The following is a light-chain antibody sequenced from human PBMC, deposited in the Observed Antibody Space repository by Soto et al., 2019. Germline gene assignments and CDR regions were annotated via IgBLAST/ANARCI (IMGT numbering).Light chain of an antibody. J-gene: IGLJ2*01. CDR1: SSDVGGYNY. CDR3: SSYAGSNIVV. Sequence: HSVLTQPPSASGSPGQSVTISCTGTSSDVGGYNYVSWYQQHPGKAPKLMIYEVSKRPSGVPDRFSGSKSGNTASLTVSGLQAEDEADYYCSSYAGSNIVVFGGGTQLTVL. CDR2: EVS. V-gene: IGLV2-8*01.